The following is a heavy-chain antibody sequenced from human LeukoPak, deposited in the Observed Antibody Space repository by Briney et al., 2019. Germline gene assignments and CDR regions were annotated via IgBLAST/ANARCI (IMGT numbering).Heavy chain of an antibody. V-gene: IGHV3-15*01. D-gene: IGHD2-2*01. CDR2: IKSKTDGGTT. J-gene: IGHJ4*02. CDR1: GFTFSNAW. Sequence: GGSLGLSCAASGFTFSNAWMSWVRQAPGKGLEWVGRIKSKTDGGTTDYAAPVKGRFTISRDDSKNTLYLQMNSLKTEDTAVYYCTTGSIVVVPAAMMGDYWGQGTLVTVSS. CDR3: TTGSIVVVPAAMMGDY.